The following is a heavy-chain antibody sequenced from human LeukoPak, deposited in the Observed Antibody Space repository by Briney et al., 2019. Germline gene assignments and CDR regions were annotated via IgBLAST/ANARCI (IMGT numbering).Heavy chain of an antibody. Sequence: GGSLRLSCAASGFTFSSYSMNWVRQAPGKGLEWVSSISSSSSYIYYADSVKGRFTISRDNAKNSLYLQMNSLRAEDTAVYYCARDMPIFGVVIRSYGMDVWGQGTTVTVSS. CDR2: ISSSSSYI. J-gene: IGHJ6*02. D-gene: IGHD3-3*01. CDR3: ARDMPIFGVVIRSYGMDV. CDR1: GFTFSSYS. V-gene: IGHV3-21*01.